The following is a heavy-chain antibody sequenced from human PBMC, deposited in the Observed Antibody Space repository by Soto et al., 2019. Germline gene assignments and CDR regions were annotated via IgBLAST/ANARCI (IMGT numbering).Heavy chain of an antibody. J-gene: IGHJ3*02. D-gene: IGHD3-22*01. CDR1: RFTFSDYA. CDR3: AKDSYYYDSRGKHDAFDI. Sequence: GGSLRLSCAASRFTFSDYAMSWVRQAPGKGLEWVSVIGGDGGSTYYADSVKGRFTISRDNSKNTLYLQMNSLRAEDTAVYYCAKDSYYYDSRGKHDAFDIWGQGTMVTVSS. CDR2: IGGDGGST. V-gene: IGHV3-23*01.